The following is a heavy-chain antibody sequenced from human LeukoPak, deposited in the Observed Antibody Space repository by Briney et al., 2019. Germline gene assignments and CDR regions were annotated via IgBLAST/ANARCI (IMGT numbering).Heavy chain of an antibody. J-gene: IGHJ4*02. Sequence: SETLSLTCAVYGGSFSGYYWSWIRQPPGKGLEWIGEINHSGSTNYNPSLKSRVTISVDTSKNQFSLKLSSVTAADTAVYYCARSLRLYSGYDFLRYWGQGTLVTVSS. D-gene: IGHD5-12*01. CDR2: INHSGST. V-gene: IGHV4-34*01. CDR1: GGSFSGYY. CDR3: ARSLRLYSGYDFLRY.